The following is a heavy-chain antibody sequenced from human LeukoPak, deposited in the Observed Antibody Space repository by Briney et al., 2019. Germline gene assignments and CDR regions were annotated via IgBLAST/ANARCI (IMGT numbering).Heavy chain of an antibody. CDR2: VYNSGRI. J-gene: IGHJ5*02. CDR1: GGSISSSH. V-gene: IGHV4-4*07. Sequence: SETLSLTCAVSGGSISSSHWSWIRQSAGKRLEWIGRVYNSGRITSNPSLASRVTLSLDTSMNQLSLILTSVTAADTAVYYCARAPNWFDLWGQGTLVTVSS. CDR3: ARAPNWFDL.